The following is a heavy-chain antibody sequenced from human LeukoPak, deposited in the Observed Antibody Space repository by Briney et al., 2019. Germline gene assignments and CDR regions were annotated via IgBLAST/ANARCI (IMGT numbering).Heavy chain of an antibody. V-gene: IGHV3-66*01. D-gene: IGHD5-18*01. CDR2: IYSGGTT. CDR3: ERDQYSYAHAAH. Sequence: PGGSLRLSCAASGFTVSSNYMSWVRQAPGKGLEWVSVIYSGGTTYYADSVKGRFTISRDNSKNTLHLQMNSLRAEDTAVYYCERDQYSYAHAAHWGQGTLVTVSS. J-gene: IGHJ4*02. CDR1: GFTVSSNY.